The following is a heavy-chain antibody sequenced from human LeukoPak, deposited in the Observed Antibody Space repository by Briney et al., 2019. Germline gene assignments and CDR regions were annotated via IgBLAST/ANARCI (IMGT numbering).Heavy chain of an antibody. Sequence: NPGGSLRLSCAASGFTFSTYNMNWVRQAPGKGLEWVSSISSSSTYIYYADSVKGRFTISRDNAKNSLYLQMNSLRAEDTAVYYCARDGLYDSRGVDAFDIWGQGTMVTVSS. J-gene: IGHJ3*02. CDR1: GFTFSTYN. V-gene: IGHV3-21*01. CDR2: ISSSSTYI. D-gene: IGHD3-22*01. CDR3: ARDGLYDSRGVDAFDI.